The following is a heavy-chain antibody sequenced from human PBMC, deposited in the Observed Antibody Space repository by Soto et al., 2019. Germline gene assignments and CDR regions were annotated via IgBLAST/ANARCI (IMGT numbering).Heavy chain of an antibody. CDR2: IWYDGSNK. CDR3: ARDHGDSNYFDY. Sequence: QVQLVESGGGVVQPGRSLRLSCAASGFTFSSYGMHWVRQAPGKGLEWVAVIWYDGSNKYYADSVKGRFTISRDNSKNTLYLQMNSLRAEDTAVYYCARDHGDSNYFDYWGQGTLVTVSS. D-gene: IGHD4-17*01. CDR1: GFTFSSYG. V-gene: IGHV3-33*01. J-gene: IGHJ4*02.